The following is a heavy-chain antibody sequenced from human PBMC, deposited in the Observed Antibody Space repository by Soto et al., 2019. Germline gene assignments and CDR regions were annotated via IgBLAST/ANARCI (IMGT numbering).Heavy chain of an antibody. CDR2: VYYTGST. J-gene: IGHJ4*02. CDR1: NGTISGYY. CDR3: ARSVPPRWLEFGI. Sequence: SETLSLTCTASNGTISGYYWSWIRQPPGKGLEWIGYVYYTGSTNYNPSLKSRVTISVDTSKNHISLMLSSMTAADTAMYYCARSVPPRWLEFGIWGQGALVTVSS. V-gene: IGHV4-59*01. D-gene: IGHD5-12*01.